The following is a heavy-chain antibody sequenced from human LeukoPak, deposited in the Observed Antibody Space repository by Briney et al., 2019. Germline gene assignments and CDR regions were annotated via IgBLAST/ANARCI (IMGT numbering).Heavy chain of an antibody. Sequence: GGSLRLSCAASGFTFGSYAMSWVRQAPGKGLEWVSAISGSGGSTYYADSVKGRFTISRDNSKNTLYLQMNSLRAEDTAVYYCAKDPLVVPAAPSGSADYWGQGTLVTVSS. CDR2: ISGSGGST. D-gene: IGHD2-2*01. CDR1: GFTFGSYA. CDR3: AKDPLVVPAAPSGSADY. J-gene: IGHJ4*02. V-gene: IGHV3-23*01.